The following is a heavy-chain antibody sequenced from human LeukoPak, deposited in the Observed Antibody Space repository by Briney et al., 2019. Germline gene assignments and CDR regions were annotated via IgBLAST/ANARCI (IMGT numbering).Heavy chain of an antibody. CDR2: IKQDGSEK. CDR1: GFTFSSYR. D-gene: IGHD1-1*01. V-gene: IGHV3-7*05. J-gene: IGHJ4*02. Sequence: GGSLRLSCAASGFTFSSYRMSWVRQAPGKGLEWVANIKQDGSEKYYVGSVKGRFTISRDNAKNSLYLQMNSLRAEDTAVYYCASGNWNDPFDYWGQGTLVTVSS. CDR3: ASGNWNDPFDY.